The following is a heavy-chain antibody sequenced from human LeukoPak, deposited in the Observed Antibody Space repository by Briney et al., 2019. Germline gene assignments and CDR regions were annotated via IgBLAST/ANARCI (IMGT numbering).Heavy chain of an antibody. V-gene: IGHV4-34*01. CDR3: ARGPNFWSGTYYYYYYYMDV. J-gene: IGHJ6*03. CDR2: INHSGST. Sequence: SETLSLTCTVSGGSISSYYWSWIRQPPGKGLEWIGEINHSGSTNYNPSLKSRVTISVDTSKNQFSLKLSSVTAADTAVYYCARGPNFWSGTYYYYYYYMDVWGKGTTVTVSS. D-gene: IGHD3-3*01. CDR1: GGSISSYY.